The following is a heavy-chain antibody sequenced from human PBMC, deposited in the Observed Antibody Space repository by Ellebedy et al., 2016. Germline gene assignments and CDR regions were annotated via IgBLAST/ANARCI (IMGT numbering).Heavy chain of an antibody. CDR1: GFTFDDYA. J-gene: IGHJ4*02. D-gene: IGHD1-1*01. CDR2: ISWNSGSI. CDR3: AKDMDDGNFDY. V-gene: IGHV3-9*01. Sequence: SLKISXAPSGFTFDDYAMHRVRQAPGKGLEWVSGISWNSGSIGYADSVKGRFTISRDNAKNSLYLQMNSLRAEDTALYYCAKDMDDGNFDYWGQGTLVTVSS.